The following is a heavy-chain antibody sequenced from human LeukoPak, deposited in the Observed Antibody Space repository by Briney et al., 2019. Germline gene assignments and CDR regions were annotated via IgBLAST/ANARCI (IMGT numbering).Heavy chain of an antibody. CDR1: GFTFSSYW. Sequence: GGSLRLSCAASGFTFSSYWMHWVRQAPGKGLVWVSRINSDGSSTSYADSVKGRFTISRDNAKNTLYLQMNSLRAEDTAVYYCATVAGTDLGDYWGQGTLVTVSS. J-gene: IGHJ4*02. CDR2: INSDGSST. CDR3: ATVAGTDLGDY. D-gene: IGHD6-19*01. V-gene: IGHV3-74*01.